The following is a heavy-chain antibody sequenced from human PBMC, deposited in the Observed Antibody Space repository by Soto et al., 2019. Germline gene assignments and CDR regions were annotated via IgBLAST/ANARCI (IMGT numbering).Heavy chain of an antibody. CDR1: GFTFSSYG. J-gene: IGHJ6*02. CDR2: ISYDGSNK. Sequence: QVQLVESGGGVVQPGRSLRLSCAASGFTFSSYGMHWVRQAPGKGLEWVAVISYDGSNKYYADSVKGRFTISRDNSKNTLYLQMNSLRAEDTAVYYCVKEFPMAYYYYYGMDVWGQGTTVTVSS. D-gene: IGHD3-10*01. V-gene: IGHV3-30*18. CDR3: VKEFPMAYYYYYGMDV.